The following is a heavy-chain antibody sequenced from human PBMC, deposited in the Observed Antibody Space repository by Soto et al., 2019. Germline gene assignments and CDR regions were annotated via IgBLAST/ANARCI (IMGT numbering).Heavy chain of an antibody. D-gene: IGHD3-3*01. Sequence: VGSLRLSCAASGFTSSNHVMNWVRQAPGKGLEWVSAINGGGGSTFYADSVKGRFTISRDNSKNTLYLQMHSLRADDTAVYYCANVPEYNFWSGYRYYFDYWGQGTLVTVSS. V-gene: IGHV3-23*01. CDR2: INGGGGST. CDR3: ANVPEYNFWSGYRYYFDY. J-gene: IGHJ4*02. CDR1: GFTSSNHV.